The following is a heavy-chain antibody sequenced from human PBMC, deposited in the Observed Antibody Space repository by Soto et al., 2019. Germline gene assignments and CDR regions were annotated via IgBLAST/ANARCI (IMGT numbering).Heavy chain of an antibody. CDR2: ISWNGGII. Sequence: EVQLVESGGGLVQPGRSLRVSCEASGFTFDDYAIHWVRQAPGKGLEWVSGISWNGGIIGYADSVKGRFTISRDNAKNSLYLQMNSLRPEDTALYYCVKATVFGVVRYYFDYWGQGTLVTVSS. CDR1: GFTFDDYA. CDR3: VKATVFGVVRYYFDY. D-gene: IGHD3-3*01. J-gene: IGHJ4*02. V-gene: IGHV3-9*01.